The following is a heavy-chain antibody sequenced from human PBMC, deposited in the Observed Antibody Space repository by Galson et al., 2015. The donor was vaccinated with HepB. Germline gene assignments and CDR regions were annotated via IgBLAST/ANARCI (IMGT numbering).Heavy chain of an antibody. D-gene: IGHD6-13*01. Sequence: SLRLSCAASGFTFSNYVMTWVRQAPGKGLEWVSTISDSDGSTYYAQPVRGRFTIARDNSKNMLYLQMNSLRAEDTAVYYCAKAGEQLLGHFDYWGQGTLVTVSS. CDR3: AKAGEQLLGHFDY. CDR2: ISDSDGST. CDR1: GFTFSNYV. V-gene: IGHV3-23*01. J-gene: IGHJ4*02.